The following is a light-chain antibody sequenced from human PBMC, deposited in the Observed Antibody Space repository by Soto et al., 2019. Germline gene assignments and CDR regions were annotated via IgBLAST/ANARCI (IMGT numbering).Light chain of an antibody. CDR2: EVS. J-gene: IGLJ1*01. CDR1: SSDVGGYNY. CDR3: SSYTSSSTRV. Sequence: QSVLTQPASVSGSPGQSITLSCTGTSSDVGGYNYVSWSQQHPGKAPKLMIYEVSNRPSGVSNRFSGSKSGNTASLTISGLQAEDEADYYCSSYTSSSTRVFGTGTKVTVL. V-gene: IGLV2-14*01.